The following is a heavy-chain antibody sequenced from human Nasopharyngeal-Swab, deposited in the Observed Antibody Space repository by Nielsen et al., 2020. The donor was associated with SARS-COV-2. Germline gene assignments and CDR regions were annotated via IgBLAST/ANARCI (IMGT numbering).Heavy chain of an antibody. D-gene: IGHD6-25*01. CDR1: GGSFSGYY. Sequence: SETLSLTCAAYGGSFSGYYWSWIRQPPGKGLEWIGEINHSGSTNYNPSLKSRVTISVDTSKNQFSLKLSSVTAADTAVYYCARGFGGSDHYYGMDVWGQGTTVTVSS. V-gene: IGHV4-34*01. CDR3: ARGFGGSDHYYGMDV. J-gene: IGHJ6*02. CDR2: INHSGST.